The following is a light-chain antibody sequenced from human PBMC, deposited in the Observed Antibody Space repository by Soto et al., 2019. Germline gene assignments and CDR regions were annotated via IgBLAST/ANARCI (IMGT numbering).Light chain of an antibody. CDR3: QQYNSYSPWT. J-gene: IGKJ1*01. Sequence: DIQMTQSPSTLSASVGDRVTISCRASQSISSWLAWYQQKPGKAPKLLIYDASSLESGVPSRFSGSGFGTELTLTISSLQPDDFATYYCQQYNSYSPWTFGPRTKVEIK. CDR2: DAS. CDR1: QSISSW. V-gene: IGKV1-5*01.